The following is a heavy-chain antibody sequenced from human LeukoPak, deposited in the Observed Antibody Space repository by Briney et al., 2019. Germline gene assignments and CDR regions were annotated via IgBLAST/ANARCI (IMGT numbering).Heavy chain of an antibody. CDR1: SGSISSSSYY. J-gene: IGHJ5*02. CDR3: ARVPYQLLLGTPNWFDP. D-gene: IGHD2-2*01. Sequence: PSETLSLTCTVSSGSISSSSYYWGWIRQPPGKGLEWIGSIYYSGSTYYNPSLKSRVTISVDTSKNQFSLKLSSVTAADTAVYYCARVPYQLLLGTPNWFDPWGQGTLVTVSS. CDR2: IYYSGST. V-gene: IGHV4-39*07.